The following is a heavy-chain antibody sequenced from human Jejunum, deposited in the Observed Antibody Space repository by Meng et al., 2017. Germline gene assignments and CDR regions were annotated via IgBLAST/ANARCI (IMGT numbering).Heavy chain of an antibody. D-gene: IGHD1-26*01. CDR1: GGSVSRAGYQ. Sequence: QVPLQGPGPGLVRPSGTLSLICTVSGGSVSRAGYQWGWIRQPPGKGLEWIGYASTNYNPSLKSRVTISLDTSRNQFSLSLSSVTAADTAVYYCARDHMGSLDYWGQGILVTVSS. CDR3: ARDHMGSLDY. V-gene: IGHV4-61*08. J-gene: IGHJ4*02. CDR2: AST.